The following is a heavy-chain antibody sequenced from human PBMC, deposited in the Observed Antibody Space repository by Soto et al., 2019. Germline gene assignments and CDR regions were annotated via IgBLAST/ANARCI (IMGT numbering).Heavy chain of an antibody. CDR1: GDSVSSGSYY. J-gene: IGHJ5*02. CDR2: IYYTGST. V-gene: IGHV4-61*01. Sequence: SETLSLTCPVSGDSVSSGSYYWSWIRQPPGKGLEWIGYIYYTGSTNYNPSLKSRVTISVDTSKNQFSLKLSSVTAADTAVYYCARVLNNRAEADGGCCFDPWGQGTLVTVSS. CDR3: ARVLNNRAEADGGCCFDP. D-gene: IGHD6-13*01.